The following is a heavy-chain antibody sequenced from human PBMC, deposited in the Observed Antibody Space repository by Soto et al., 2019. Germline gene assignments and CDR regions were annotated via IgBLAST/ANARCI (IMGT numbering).Heavy chain of an antibody. CDR3: ARHTRVRGVIITPNFDY. D-gene: IGHD3-10*01. J-gene: IGHJ4*02. Sequence: SETLSLTCAVSGGSRTSNNWWTWVRQPPGQGLEWIGEIYRTGSTNYNPSLKSRVTISVDTSKNQFSLKLSSVTAADTAVYYCARHTRVRGVIITPNFDYWGQGTLVTVSS. CDR2: IYRTGST. V-gene: IGHV4-4*02. CDR1: GGSRTSNNW.